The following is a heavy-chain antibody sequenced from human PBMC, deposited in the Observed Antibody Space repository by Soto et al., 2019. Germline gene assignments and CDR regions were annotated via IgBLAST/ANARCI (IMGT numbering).Heavy chain of an antibody. D-gene: IGHD2-2*02. CDR3: ARALVVPAAIGHLAVAFDI. V-gene: IGHV4-39*01. CDR2: IYYSGST. J-gene: IGHJ3*02. Sequence: PSETLSLTCTVSGGSISSSSYYWGWIRQPPGKGLEWIGSIYYSGSTYYNPSLKRRVTISVDTSKNQFSLKLSSVTAADTAVYYCARALVVPAAIGHLAVAFDIWGQGTMVTVSS. CDR1: GGSISSSSYY.